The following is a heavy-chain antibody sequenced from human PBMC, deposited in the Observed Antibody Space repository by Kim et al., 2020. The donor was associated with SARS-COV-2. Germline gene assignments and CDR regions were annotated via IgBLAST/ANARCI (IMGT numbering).Heavy chain of an antibody. V-gene: IGHV6-1*01. Sequence: AVSVKSRITINPDTSKNQFSLQLNSVTPEDTAVYYCARALWFGELYYFDYWGQGTLVTVSS. D-gene: IGHD3-10*01. J-gene: IGHJ4*02. CDR3: ARALWFGELYYFDY.